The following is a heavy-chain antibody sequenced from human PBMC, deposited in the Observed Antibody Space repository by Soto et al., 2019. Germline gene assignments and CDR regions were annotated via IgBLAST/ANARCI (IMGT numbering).Heavy chain of an antibody. CDR1: GYTFTSYY. J-gene: IGHJ3*02. Sequence: GASVKVSCKASGYTFTSYYMHWVRQAPGQGLEWMGIINPSGGSTSYAQKFQGRVTMTRDTSTSTVYMELSSLRSEDTAVYYCARKAYYDSSGYYARLAFDIWGQGTMVTVS. CDR3: ARKAYYDSSGYYARLAFDI. CDR2: INPSGGST. D-gene: IGHD3-22*01. V-gene: IGHV1-46*01.